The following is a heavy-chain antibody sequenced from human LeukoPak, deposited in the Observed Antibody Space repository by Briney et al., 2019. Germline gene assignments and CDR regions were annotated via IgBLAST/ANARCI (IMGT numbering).Heavy chain of an antibody. J-gene: IGHJ4*02. CDR2: ISGSGGST. Sequence: PGGSLRLSCAASGFTFSSYAMSWVRQAPGKGLEWVSAISGSGGSTYYADSVKGRFTISRDNSKNTLYLQMNSLRAEDTAVYYCAKDFYDSSGARYDYWGQGTLVTVSS. CDR3: AKDFYDSSGARYDY. D-gene: IGHD3-22*01. V-gene: IGHV3-23*01. CDR1: GFTFSSYA.